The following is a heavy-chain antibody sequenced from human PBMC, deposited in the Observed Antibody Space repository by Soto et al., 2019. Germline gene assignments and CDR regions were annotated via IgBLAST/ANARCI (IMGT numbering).Heavy chain of an antibody. J-gene: IGHJ4*02. D-gene: IGHD5-12*01. V-gene: IGHV1-3*01. CDR2: INAGNGNT. CDR1: GYTFTSYA. Sequence: ASVKVSCKASGYTFTSYAIHWVRQAPGLRLEWMGWINAGNGNTQYSQKFQGRVTITRDTSASTAYMELSSLRAEDTAVYYCAKDLPYMPKWLRFGIDYWGQGTLVTVSS. CDR3: AKDLPYMPKWLRFGIDY.